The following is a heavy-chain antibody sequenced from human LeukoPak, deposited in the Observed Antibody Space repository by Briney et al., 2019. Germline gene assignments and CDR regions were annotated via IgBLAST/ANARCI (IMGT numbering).Heavy chain of an antibody. Sequence: GGSLRLSCATSGVTFSNDWMTWVRQAQGKGLEWVANIKQDGSQKNYVDSVKGRFTISRDNTKKSLFLQMNSLRAEDTGVYYCARDTSPSSRSSYFDALDMWGQGTMVTVSS. V-gene: IGHV3-7*01. D-gene: IGHD6-13*01. J-gene: IGHJ3*02. CDR1: GVTFSNDW. CDR3: ARDTSPSSRSSYFDALDM. CDR2: IKQDGSQK.